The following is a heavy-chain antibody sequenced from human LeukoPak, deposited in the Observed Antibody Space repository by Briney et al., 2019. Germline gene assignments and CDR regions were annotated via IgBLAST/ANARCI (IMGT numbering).Heavy chain of an antibody. Sequence: ASVKVSCKASGYTFTSYGISWVRQAPGQGLEWMGWINPNSGGTNYAQKFQGRVTMTRDTSISTAYMELSRLRSDDTAVYYCARGSASSSGFDYWGQGTLVTVSS. CDR3: ARGSASSSGFDY. J-gene: IGHJ4*02. CDR2: INPNSGGT. CDR1: GYTFTSYG. D-gene: IGHD6-19*01. V-gene: IGHV1-2*02.